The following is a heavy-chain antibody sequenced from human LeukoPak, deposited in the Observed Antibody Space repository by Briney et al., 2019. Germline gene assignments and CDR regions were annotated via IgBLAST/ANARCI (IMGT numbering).Heavy chain of an antibody. D-gene: IGHD2-15*01. CDR3: ARGRLSRGGSCYDY. J-gene: IGHJ4*02. CDR2: ISSSSSYI. CDR1: GFTFSSYS. V-gene: IGHV3-21*01. Sequence: GGSLRLSCAASGFTFSSYSMNWVRQAPGKGLEWVSSISSSSSYIYYADSVKGRFTISRDNAKNSLYLQMNSLRAEDTAVYYCARGRLSRGGSCYDYWGQGTLVTVSS.